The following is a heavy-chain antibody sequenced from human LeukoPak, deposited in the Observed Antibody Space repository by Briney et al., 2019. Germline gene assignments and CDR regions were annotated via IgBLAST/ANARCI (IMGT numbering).Heavy chain of an antibody. V-gene: IGHV1-8*01. J-gene: IGHJ6*02. CDR2: MNPNSGNT. CDR3: ARPRFIPYYYGMDV. D-gene: IGHD3-10*01. CDR1: GYTFTSYD. Sequence: ASVKVSCKASGYTFTSYDIYWVRQATGQGLEWMGWMNPNSGNTGYAQKFQGRVTMTRNTSISTAYMELSSLRSEDTAVYYCARPRFIPYYYGMDVWGQGTTVTVSS.